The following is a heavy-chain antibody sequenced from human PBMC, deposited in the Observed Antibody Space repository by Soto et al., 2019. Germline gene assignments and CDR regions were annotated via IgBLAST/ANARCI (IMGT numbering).Heavy chain of an antibody. Sequence: EVQLLESGGGLVQPGGSLRLSCAASGFAFNIYAMSWVRRAPGKGLEWISMIGASDDTYYADSVKGRFTISRDNSKNTLSLQLNSLRAEDTAVYYCARNRWMTAAGHEDFWGQGTLVTVSS. CDR2: IGASDDT. J-gene: IGHJ4*02. CDR1: GFAFNIYA. V-gene: IGHV3-23*01. D-gene: IGHD6-13*01. CDR3: ARNRWMTAAGHEDF.